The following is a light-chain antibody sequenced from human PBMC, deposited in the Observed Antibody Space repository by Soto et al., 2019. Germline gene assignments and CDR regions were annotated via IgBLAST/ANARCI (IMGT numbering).Light chain of an antibody. CDR3: QQYGSLSWT. V-gene: IGKV3-20*01. Sequence: EIVMTQSPATLSVSPGERATLSCRASQSVSSNLAWYQQKPGQAPRILIFGASGRATGIPDRFSGSGSGTDFTLTISRLEPEDGAVYYGQQYGSLSWTFGQGTKVDIK. CDR1: QSVSSN. CDR2: GAS. J-gene: IGKJ1*01.